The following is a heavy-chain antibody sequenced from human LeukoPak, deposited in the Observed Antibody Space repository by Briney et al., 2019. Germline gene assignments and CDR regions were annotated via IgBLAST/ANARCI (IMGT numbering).Heavy chain of an antibody. Sequence: PGGSLRLSCAASGFTFSSYAMSWVRQASGKGLEWVSGTSGSGGSTYSVDSVKGRFTISRDNSKNTLYLQMKSLRAEDTAVYYCAKDASGTGTTLWMDVWGQGTMVTISS. CDR3: AKDASGTGTTLWMDV. V-gene: IGHV3-23*01. CDR1: GFTFSSYA. CDR2: TSGSGGST. J-gene: IGHJ6*02. D-gene: IGHD3-10*01.